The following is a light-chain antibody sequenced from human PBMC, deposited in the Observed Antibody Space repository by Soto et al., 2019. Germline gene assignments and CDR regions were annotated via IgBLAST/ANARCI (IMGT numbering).Light chain of an antibody. V-gene: IGKV3-15*01. CDR2: GAS. CDR1: QSVSSK. J-gene: IGKJ4*01. Sequence: EIVMTQSPATLSVSPGERATLSCRASQSVSSKLAWYQQKPGQAPRLLIYGASTRATGIPARFSGSGSGTECTLTISSLQSEDFAVYYCQQYNNGLTFGGGTKVEIK. CDR3: QQYNNGLT.